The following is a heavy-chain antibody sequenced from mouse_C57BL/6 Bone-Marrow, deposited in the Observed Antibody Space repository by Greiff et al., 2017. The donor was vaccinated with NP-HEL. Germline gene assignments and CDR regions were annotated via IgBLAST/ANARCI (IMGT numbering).Heavy chain of an antibody. Sequence: EVQRVESGGGLVKPGGSLKLSCAASGFTFSSYTMSWVRQTPEKRLEWVATISGGGGNTYYPDSVKGRFTISRDNAKNTLYLQMSSLRSEDTALYYCASHHYGSSYDAMDYWGQGTSVTVSS. CDR1: GFTFSSYT. CDR3: ASHHYGSSYDAMDY. J-gene: IGHJ4*01. CDR2: ISGGGGNT. D-gene: IGHD1-1*01. V-gene: IGHV5-9*01.